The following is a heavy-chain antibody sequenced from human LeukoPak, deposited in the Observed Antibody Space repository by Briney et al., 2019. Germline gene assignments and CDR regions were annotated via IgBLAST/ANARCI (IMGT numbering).Heavy chain of an antibody. CDR1: GFTFGDYA. D-gene: IGHD6-13*01. CDR3: TRDRDSSSWYRGAKFGFDY. Sequence: GRSLRLSCTASGFTFGDYAMSWFRQAPGKGLEWVGFIRSKAYGGTTEYAASVKGRFTISRDDSKSVAYLQMNSLKTEDTAVYYCTRDRDSSSWYRGAKFGFDYWDQGTLVTVSS. CDR2: IRSKAYGGTT. J-gene: IGHJ4*02. V-gene: IGHV3-49*03.